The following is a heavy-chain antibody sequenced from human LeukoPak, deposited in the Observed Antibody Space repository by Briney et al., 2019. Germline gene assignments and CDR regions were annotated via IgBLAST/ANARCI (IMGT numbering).Heavy chain of an antibody. CDR3: SKLGDAFDV. Sequence: KSGGSLRLSCAGYGFTFRDSALNWVRQAPGKGLEWVGIIRSYVYGATTEYAASVKGRFTITRDDSKSIAYLQMSSLKTDDTAVYYCSKLGDAFDVWGQGTVVTASS. CDR1: GFTFRDSA. CDR2: IRSYVYGATT. V-gene: IGHV3-49*04. J-gene: IGHJ3*01. D-gene: IGHD7-27*01.